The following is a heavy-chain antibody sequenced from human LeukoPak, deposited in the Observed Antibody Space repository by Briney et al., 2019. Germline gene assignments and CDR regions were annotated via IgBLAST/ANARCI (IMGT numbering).Heavy chain of an antibody. CDR1: GFTFSSYA. Sequence: GGSLRLSCAASGFTFSSYAMSWVRQAPGKGLEWVSAISGSGGSTYYADSVKGRFTISRDNSKNTLYLQMNRLRAEDTAVYSCARVPEYFFDYWGQGTLVTVSS. V-gene: IGHV3-23*01. J-gene: IGHJ4*02. D-gene: IGHD2/OR15-2a*01. CDR3: ARVPEYFFDY. CDR2: ISGSGGST.